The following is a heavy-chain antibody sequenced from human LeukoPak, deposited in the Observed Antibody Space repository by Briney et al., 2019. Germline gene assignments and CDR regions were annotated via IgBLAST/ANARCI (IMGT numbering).Heavy chain of an antibody. CDR2: ISSSSTI. CDR3: ARPGGYSYGDAFDI. Sequence: GGSLRLSCVASGFSFSSYSMNWVRQAPGKGLEWLSYISSSSTIYYADSVKGRFTISRDNARNSLYLQMNSLRAEDTAVYYCARPGGYSYGDAFDIWGQGTMVTVSS. CDR1: GFSFSSYS. D-gene: IGHD5-18*01. J-gene: IGHJ3*02. V-gene: IGHV3-48*01.